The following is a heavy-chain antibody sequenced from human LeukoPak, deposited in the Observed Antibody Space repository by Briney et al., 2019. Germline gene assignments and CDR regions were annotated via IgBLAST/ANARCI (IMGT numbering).Heavy chain of an antibody. CDR1: GGTFSSYA. V-gene: IGHV1-69*01. J-gene: IGHJ6*03. Sequence: SVKVSCKASGGTFSSYAISWVRQAPGQGLEWMGGIIPIFGTANYAQKFQGRVTITADESTSTAYMELSSLRSEDTAVYYCARRPAAGKRYYYYYMNVWGKGTTVTVSS. D-gene: IGHD6-13*01. CDR3: ARRPAAGKRYYYYYMNV. CDR2: IIPIFGTA.